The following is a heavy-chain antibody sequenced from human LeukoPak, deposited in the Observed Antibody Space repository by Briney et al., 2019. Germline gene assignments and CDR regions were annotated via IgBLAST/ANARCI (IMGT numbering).Heavy chain of an antibody. CDR2: ISGSGGST. CDR1: GFTFSSYA. J-gene: IGHJ4*02. V-gene: IGHV3-23*01. D-gene: IGHD3-10*01. CDR3: AKEITMVRGVILNKFDY. Sequence: GGSLRLSCAASGFTFSSYAMSWVRQAPGKGLEWVSAISGSGGSTYYADSVKGRFTISRDNSKNTLYLRMNSLRAEDTAVYYCAKEITMVRGVILNKFDYWGQGTLVTVSS.